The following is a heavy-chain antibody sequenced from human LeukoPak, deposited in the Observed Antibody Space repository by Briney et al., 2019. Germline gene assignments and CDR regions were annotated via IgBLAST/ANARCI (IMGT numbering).Heavy chain of an antibody. CDR2: IIPIFGTA. CDR1: GGTFSSYA. Sequence: SVKVSCKASGGTFSSYAIGWVRQAPGQGLEWMGGIIPIFGTANYAQKFQGRVTITADESTSTAYMELSSLRSEDTAVYYCARARYKQWLVFDWFDPWGQGTLVTVSS. D-gene: IGHD6-19*01. CDR3: ARARYKQWLVFDWFDP. V-gene: IGHV1-69*13. J-gene: IGHJ5*02.